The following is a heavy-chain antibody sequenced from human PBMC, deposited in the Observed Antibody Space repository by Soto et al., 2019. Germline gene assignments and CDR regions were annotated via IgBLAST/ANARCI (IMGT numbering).Heavy chain of an antibody. J-gene: IGHJ6*02. D-gene: IGHD3-22*01. CDR2: ISYDGSNK. Sequence: GGSLRLSCAASGFTFSSYAMHWVRQAPGKGLEWVAVISYDGSNKYYADSVKGRFTISRDNSKNTLYLQMNSLRAEDTAVYYCARDRYYYDSSGYWGDYYYYGMDVWGQGTTVTVSS. CDR1: GFTFSSYA. CDR3: ARDRYYYDSSGYWGDYYYYGMDV. V-gene: IGHV3-30-3*01.